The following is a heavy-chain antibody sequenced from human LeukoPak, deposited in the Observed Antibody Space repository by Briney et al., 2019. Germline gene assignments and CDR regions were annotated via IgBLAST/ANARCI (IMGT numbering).Heavy chain of an antibody. CDR1: GGSISTTDW. CDR2: IYHGGST. CDR3: ARGQLSFPPKY. Sequence: TPSETLSLTCAVSGGSISTTDWWSWVRQPPGKGLEWIGQIYHGGSTNYNPSLKSRVTISVDTSKNQFSLKLSSVTAADTAVYYCARGQLSFPPKYWGQGTLVTVSS. J-gene: IGHJ4*02. D-gene: IGHD1-26*01. V-gene: IGHV4-4*02.